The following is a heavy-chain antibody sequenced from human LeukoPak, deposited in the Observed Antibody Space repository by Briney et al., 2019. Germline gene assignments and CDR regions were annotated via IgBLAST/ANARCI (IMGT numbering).Heavy chain of an antibody. CDR3: AKDDAWLRFGE. CDR1: GFPFSKHG. J-gene: IGHJ4*02. Sequence: GALRLSCAASGFPFSKHGMNWVRQAPGKGLEWVSGISPSDDITYYADSVKGRFTISRDNSKNTLYLEVISLTAEDTAVYYCAKDDAWLRFGEWSQGTLVTVSS. CDR2: ISPSDDIT. D-gene: IGHD3-10*01. V-gene: IGHV3-23*01.